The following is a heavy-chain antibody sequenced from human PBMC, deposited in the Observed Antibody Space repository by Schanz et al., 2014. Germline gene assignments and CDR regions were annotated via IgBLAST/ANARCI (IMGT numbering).Heavy chain of an antibody. CDR1: GFTFSDYG. Sequence: QVQLVESGGGVVQPGRSLRLSCGASGFTFSDYGTHWVRQAPGKGLEWVAFISYDGSFEDYLDSVKGRFTISRDNSKXXLYLQMSSLRGEXXAXYYCAKDLEPQCGGDCXXTWGQGTLXXVSS. CDR3: AKDLEPQCGGDCXXT. J-gene: IGHJ4*02. V-gene: IGHV3-30*18. D-gene: IGHD2-21*02. CDR2: ISYDGSFE.